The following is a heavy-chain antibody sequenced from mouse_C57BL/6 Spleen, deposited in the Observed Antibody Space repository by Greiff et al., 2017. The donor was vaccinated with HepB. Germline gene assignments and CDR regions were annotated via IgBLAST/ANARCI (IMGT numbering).Heavy chain of an antibody. CDR2: INPSNGGT. J-gene: IGHJ4*01. D-gene: IGHD4-1*02. CDR1: GYTFTSYW. Sequence: QVQLQKPGTELVKPGASVKLSCKASGYTFTSYWMHWVKQRPGQGLEWIGNINPSNGGTNYNEKFKSKATLTVDKSSSTAYMQLSSLTSEDSAVYYGARPLQLGRGAMDYWGQGTSVTVSS. V-gene: IGHV1-53*01. CDR3: ARPLQLGRGAMDY.